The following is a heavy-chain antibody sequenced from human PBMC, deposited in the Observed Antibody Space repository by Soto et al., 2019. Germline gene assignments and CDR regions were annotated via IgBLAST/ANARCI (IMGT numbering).Heavy chain of an antibody. CDR1: GFTFSNCG. J-gene: IGHJ5*02. D-gene: IGHD3-9*01. CDR2: ISSDGSNK. CDR3: AKDPPLIALRYFAWLLPGS. V-gene: IGHV3-30*18. Sequence: GGSLRLSCAASGFTFSNCGMHWVRQAPGKGLEWVVVISSDGSNKYYADSVKGRFTISRDNSRKTLYLQMNSLRVEDTALYYCAKDPPLIALRYFAWLLPGSWGQGPLVSVS.